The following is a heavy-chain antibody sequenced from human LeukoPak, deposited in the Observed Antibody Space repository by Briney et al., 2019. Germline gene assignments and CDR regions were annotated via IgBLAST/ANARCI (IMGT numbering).Heavy chain of an antibody. V-gene: IGHV1-8*03. D-gene: IGHD6-13*01. CDR1: GGTFSSYA. CDR2: MNPNSGNT. J-gene: IGHJ4*02. CDR3: ARDRIAAAGTVGFDY. Sequence: GASVKVSCKASGGTFSSYAISWVRQATGQGLEWMGWMNPNSGNTGYAQKFQGRVTITRNTSISTAYMELSSLRSEDTAVYYCARDRIAAAGTVGFDYWGQGTLVTVSS.